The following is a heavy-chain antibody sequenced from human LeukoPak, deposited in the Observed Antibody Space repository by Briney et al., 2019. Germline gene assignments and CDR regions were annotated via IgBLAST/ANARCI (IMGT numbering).Heavy chain of an antibody. D-gene: IGHD3-22*01. Sequence: SQTLSLTCAVSGGSISSGGYSWSWIRQPPGKGLEWIGYIYHSGSTYYNPSLKSRVTISVDRSKNQFSLKLSSVTTADTAVYYCAREGRGSSGYWVFDYWGQGTLVTVSS. V-gene: IGHV4-30-2*01. J-gene: IGHJ4*02. CDR2: IYHSGST. CDR1: GGSISSGGYS. CDR3: AREGRGSSGYWVFDY.